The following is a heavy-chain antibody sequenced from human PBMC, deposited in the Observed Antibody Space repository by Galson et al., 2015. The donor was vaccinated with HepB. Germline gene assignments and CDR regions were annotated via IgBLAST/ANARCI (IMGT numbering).Heavy chain of an antibody. CDR2: ISWNSGSI. CDR1: GFTFDDYA. Sequence: SLRLSCAASGFTFDDYAMHWVRQAPGKGLEWVSGISWNSGSIGYADSVKGRFTISRDNAKNSLYLQMNSLRAEDTALYYCAKDWGGYSRLDVRHPPGIDYWGQGTLVTVSS. D-gene: IGHD6-13*01. CDR3: AKDWGGYSRLDVRHPPGIDY. J-gene: IGHJ4*02. V-gene: IGHV3-9*01.